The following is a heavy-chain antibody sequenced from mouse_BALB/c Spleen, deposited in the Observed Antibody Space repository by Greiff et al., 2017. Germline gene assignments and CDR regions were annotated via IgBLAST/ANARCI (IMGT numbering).Heavy chain of an antibody. D-gene: IGHD2-2*01. CDR1: GFSLTSYG. CDR2: IWAGGST. J-gene: IGHJ3*01. CDR3: ARENGYDGAWFAY. Sequence: VMLVESGPGLVAPSQSLSITCTVSGFSLTSYGVHWVRQPPGKGLEWLGVIWAGGSTNYNSALMSRLSISKDNSKSQVFLKMNSLQTDDTAMYYCARENGYDGAWFAYWGQGTLVTVSA. V-gene: IGHV2-9*02.